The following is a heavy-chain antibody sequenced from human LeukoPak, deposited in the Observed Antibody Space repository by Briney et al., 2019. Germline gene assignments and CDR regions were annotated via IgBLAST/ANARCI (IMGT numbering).Heavy chain of an antibody. CDR3: AKPDTETDIVVVVAAPLPFDY. D-gene: IGHD2-15*01. CDR2: ISGSGSTI. V-gene: IGHV3-48*03. Sequence: GGSLRLSCAASGFTFSSYEMNWVRQAPGKGLEWVSYISGSGSTIYYRDSLKGRFTISRDNANNSLYLQMNSLRVEDTAVYYCAKPDTETDIVVVVAAPLPFDYWGQGTLVTVSS. CDR1: GFTFSSYE. J-gene: IGHJ4*02.